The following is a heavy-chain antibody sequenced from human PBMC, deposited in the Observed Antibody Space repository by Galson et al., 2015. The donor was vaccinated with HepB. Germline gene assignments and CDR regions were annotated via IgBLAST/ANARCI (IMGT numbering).Heavy chain of an antibody. CDR2: ISYDGSNK. CDR1: GFTFSSYG. D-gene: IGHD5-24*01. Sequence: SLRLSCAASGFTFSSYGMHWVRQAPGKGLEWVAVISYDGSNKYYADSVKGRFTISRDNSKNTLYLQMNSLRAEDTAVYYCAKGRGDGYPPGYYYMDVWGKGTTVTVSS. CDR3: AKGRGDGYPPGYYYMDV. J-gene: IGHJ6*03. V-gene: IGHV3-30*18.